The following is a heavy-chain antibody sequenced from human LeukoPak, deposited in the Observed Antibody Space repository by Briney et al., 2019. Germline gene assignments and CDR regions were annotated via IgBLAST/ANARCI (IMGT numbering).Heavy chain of an antibody. V-gene: IGHV4-39*01. J-gene: IGHJ3*02. CDR3: ARRSTVELGDTFDI. D-gene: IGHD1-26*01. CDR2: IYYTGT. CDR1: GGSISSSSYY. Sequence: SETLSLTCTGSGGSISSSSYYWSWIRQPPGKGLEWIGSIYYTGTFYNPSLNSRVTISVDTSKNQFSLKMKSVTAADTAVYYYARRSTVELGDTFDIWGQGTMVTVSS.